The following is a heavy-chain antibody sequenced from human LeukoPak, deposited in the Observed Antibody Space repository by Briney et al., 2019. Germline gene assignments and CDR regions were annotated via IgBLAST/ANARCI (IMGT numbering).Heavy chain of an antibody. CDR2: IWSDGTNQ. D-gene: IGHD4-11*01. J-gene: IGHJ4*02. CDR1: GFTFSHYG. Sequence: GRSLRLSCAAAGFTFSHYGMHWVRQGPGKGREWVAVIWSDGTNQYYGDSVKGRFTISRDDSGKTVYLQMNSLRREDTGVYYCAKDAQRGFDYSNSLEYWGQGTPVTVST. V-gene: IGHV3-33*06. CDR3: AKDAQRGFDYSNSLEY.